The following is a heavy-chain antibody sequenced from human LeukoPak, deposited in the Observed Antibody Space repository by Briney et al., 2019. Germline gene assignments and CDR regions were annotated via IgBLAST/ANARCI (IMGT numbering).Heavy chain of an antibody. Sequence: ASVEVSCKASGYTFTGYYMHWVRQAPGQGLEWMGWINPNSGGTNYAQKFQGRVTMTRDTSISTAYVELSRLRSDDTAVYYCARGGVGYSSGWYPGFDYWGQGTLVTVSS. J-gene: IGHJ4*02. CDR2: INPNSGGT. CDR1: GYTFTGYY. D-gene: IGHD6-19*01. V-gene: IGHV1-2*02. CDR3: ARGGVGYSSGWYPGFDY.